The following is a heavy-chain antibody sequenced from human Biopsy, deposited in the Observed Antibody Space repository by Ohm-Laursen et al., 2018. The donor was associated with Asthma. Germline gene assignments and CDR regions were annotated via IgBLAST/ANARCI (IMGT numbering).Heavy chain of an antibody. Sequence: ASVKVSCKTPGYTFNSAGITWVRQAPGQGLEWMGWISVYNGNTKVAQKLQDRVTMITDTSTSAAYMELRSLRSDDTAVYFCARAVNYSHYYGIDVWGQGTTVTVS. CDR2: ISVYNGNT. CDR1: GYTFNSAG. D-gene: IGHD3-10*01. J-gene: IGHJ6*02. CDR3: ARAVNYSHYYGIDV. V-gene: IGHV1-18*01.